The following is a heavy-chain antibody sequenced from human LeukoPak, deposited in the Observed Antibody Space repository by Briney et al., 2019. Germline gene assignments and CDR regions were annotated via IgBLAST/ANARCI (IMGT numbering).Heavy chain of an antibody. Sequence: PGGSLRLSCAASGFTFSSYGMSWVRQAPGKGLEWVSAISGSGGSTYYADSVKGRFTISRDNSKNTLYLQMNSLRAEDTAVYYCAKEGITMVRGDPYYMDVWGKGTTVTVSS. J-gene: IGHJ6*03. CDR1: GFTFSSYG. V-gene: IGHV3-23*01. D-gene: IGHD3-10*01. CDR3: AKEGITMVRGDPYYMDV. CDR2: ISGSGGST.